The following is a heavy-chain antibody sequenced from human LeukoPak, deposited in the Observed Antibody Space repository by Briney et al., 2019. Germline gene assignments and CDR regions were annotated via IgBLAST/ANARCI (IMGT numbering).Heavy chain of an antibody. Sequence: GASLKISCKGSGYLFAIFCSGWVRQMPGKGLEWMGVIYPADSYTRYSPSFQGQVTISADKSTSTAYLQWSTLKASDTAIYYCARQSVAAQYTNWFDPRGQGTLGIVS. CDR3: ARQSVAAQYTNWFDP. CDR1: GYLFAIFC. CDR2: IYPADSYT. J-gene: IGHJ5*02. V-gene: IGHV5-51*01. D-gene: IGHD2-15*01.